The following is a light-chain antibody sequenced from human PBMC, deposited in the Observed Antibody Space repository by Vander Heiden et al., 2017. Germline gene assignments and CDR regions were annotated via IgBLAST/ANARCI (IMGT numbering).Light chain of an antibody. J-gene: IGKJ1*01. CDR3: QQYDSTPPWT. V-gene: IGKV4-1*01. CDR1: QSVLYSSNNKNY. Sequence: DIVMTQSPESLAVLLGERATINCKSSQSVLYSSNNKNYLAWYQQKPGQPPKLLIYWASTREAGVPDRFSGSGYGTDFTLTISSLQAEDVAVYYCQQYDSTPPWTFGQGTKVEIK. CDR2: WAS.